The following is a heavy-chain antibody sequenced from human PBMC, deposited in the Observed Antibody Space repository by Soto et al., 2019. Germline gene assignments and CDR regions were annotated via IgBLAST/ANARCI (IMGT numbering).Heavy chain of an antibody. CDR3: ASVETQRYYYGMDV. V-gene: IGHV1-24*01. D-gene: IGHD2-15*01. CDR2: FDPEDGET. Sequence: ASVKVSCTVSGYTLTELSMHWVRQAPGKGLEWMGGFDPEDGETIYAQKFQGRVTITADESTSTAYMELSSLRSEDTAVYYCASVETQRYYYGMDVWGQGTTVTVSS. J-gene: IGHJ6*02. CDR1: GYTLTELS.